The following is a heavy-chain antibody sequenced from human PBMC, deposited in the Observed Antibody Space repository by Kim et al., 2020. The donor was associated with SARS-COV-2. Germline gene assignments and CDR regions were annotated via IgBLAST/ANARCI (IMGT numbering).Heavy chain of an antibody. CDR1: GGTFSSYA. J-gene: IGHJ4*02. CDR3: ARGRVGALVGAPSDY. CDR2: IIPIFGTA. V-gene: IGHV1-69*06. Sequence: SVNVSCKASGGTFSSYAISWVRQAPGQGLEWMGGIIPIFGTANYAQKFQGRVTITADKSTSTAYMELSSLRYEDTAVYYCARGRVGALVGAPSDYWGQGSLVTVS. D-gene: IGHD1-26*01.